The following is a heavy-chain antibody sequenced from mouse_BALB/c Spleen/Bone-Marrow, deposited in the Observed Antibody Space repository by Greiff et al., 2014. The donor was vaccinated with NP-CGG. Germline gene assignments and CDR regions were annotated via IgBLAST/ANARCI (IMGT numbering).Heavy chain of an antibody. D-gene: IGHD2-4*01. CDR3: ARYDYDGVDY. CDR2: ISYSGNT. Sequence: EVKLLESGPGLVKPSQSLPLTCTVTGYSITSDYAWNWIRQFPGNKLEWMGYISYSGNTSYNPSLKSRISITRDTSKNQFFLQLNSVTTEDTATYYCARYDYDGVDYWGQGTTLTVSS. CDR1: GYSITSDYA. J-gene: IGHJ2*01. V-gene: IGHV3-2*02.